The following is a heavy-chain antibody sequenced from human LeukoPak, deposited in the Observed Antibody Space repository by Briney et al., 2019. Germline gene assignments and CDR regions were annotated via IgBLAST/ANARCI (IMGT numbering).Heavy chain of an antibody. Sequence: ASVKVSCKASGYTFTSYDINWVRQATGQGLEWMGWMNPNSGNTGYAQKFQGRVTMTRNTSISTAYMELSSLRSDDTAVYYCARGERDYDSGGYYVIYDYWGQGTLVTVSS. D-gene: IGHD3-22*01. CDR1: GYTFTSYD. CDR3: ARGERDYDSGGYYVIYDY. CDR2: MNPNSGNT. J-gene: IGHJ4*02. V-gene: IGHV1-8*01.